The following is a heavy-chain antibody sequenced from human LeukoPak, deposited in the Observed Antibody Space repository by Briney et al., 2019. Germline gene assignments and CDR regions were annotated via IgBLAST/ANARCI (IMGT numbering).Heavy chain of an antibody. Sequence: GGSLRLSCAASGFTFSSYGMNWVRQAPGKGLEWVSAISSSSSYIYYADSVKGRFTISRDNAKNSLYLQMNRLRAEDTAVYYWATPRGLLRTGMDGLGQGTTVTVSS. CDR3: ATPRGLLRTGMDG. V-gene: IGHV3-21*01. D-gene: IGHD4-17*01. CDR1: GFTFSSYG. J-gene: IGHJ6*01. CDR2: ISSSSSYI.